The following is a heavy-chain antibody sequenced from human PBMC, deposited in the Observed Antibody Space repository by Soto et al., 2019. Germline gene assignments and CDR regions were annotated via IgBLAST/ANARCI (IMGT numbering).Heavy chain of an antibody. V-gene: IGHV1-69*06. D-gene: IGHD5-12*01. CDR3: ERSRLQEMATTKLPPDY. J-gene: IGHJ4*02. CDR1: GGTFSSYA. CDR2: IIPIFGTA. Sequence: QVQLVQSGAEVKKPGSSVKVSCKDSGGTFSSYAISWVRQAPGQGLEWMGGIIPIFGTANYAQKFQGRVTITADKSTSTAYMELSSLRAEDTSVYYCERSRLQEMATTKLPPDYWGQGTLGTVSS.